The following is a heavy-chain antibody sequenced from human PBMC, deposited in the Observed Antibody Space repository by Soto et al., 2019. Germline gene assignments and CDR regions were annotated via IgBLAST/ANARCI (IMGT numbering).Heavy chain of an antibody. CDR2: ISSSSSTI. V-gene: IGHV3-48*01. J-gene: IGHJ6*02. D-gene: IGHD2-2*01. CDR1: GFTFSSYS. CDR3: ARDYVGAYCSSTSCYSDYYYGMDV. Sequence: AGGSLRLSCAASGFTFSSYSMNWVRQAPGRGLEWVSYISSSSSTIYYADSVKGRFTISRDKAKNSLYLQMNSLRAEDTAVYYCARDYVGAYCSSTSCYSDYYYGMDVWGQGTTVTVSS.